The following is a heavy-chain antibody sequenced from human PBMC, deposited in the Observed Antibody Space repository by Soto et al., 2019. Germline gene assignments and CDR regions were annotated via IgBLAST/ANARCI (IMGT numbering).Heavy chain of an antibody. V-gene: IGHV4-30-4*01. J-gene: IGHJ6*02. CDR2: IYHSGST. D-gene: IGHD2-21*02. CDR1: GGSISSGDYY. Sequence: SETLSLACTVSGGSISSGDYYWSWIRQPPGKGLEWIGHIYHSGSTYYNPSLKSRVTISVDTSKNQFSLKLSSVTAADTAVYYCAREVGGNSDYYYYYGMDVWAQRTTVTVSS. CDR3: AREVGGNSDYYYYYGMDV.